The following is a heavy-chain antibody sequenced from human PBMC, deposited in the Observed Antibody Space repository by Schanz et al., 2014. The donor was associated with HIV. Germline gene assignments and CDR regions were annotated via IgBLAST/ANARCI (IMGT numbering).Heavy chain of an antibody. J-gene: IGHJ6*02. CDR1: GYSFTSYD. Sequence: QVQLVQSGAEVQKPGASVKVSCKASGYSFTSYDINWVRQATGQGLEWMGWVNPKSGNTGYAQKFQGRVTMTRNTAISTAYMELSSLTSEDTAIYFCARTSFTPGASGLKRSLYGMDVWGQGTTVTVSS. CDR2: VNPKSGNT. CDR3: ARTSFTPGASGLKRSLYGMDV. D-gene: IGHD3-10*01. V-gene: IGHV1-8*02.